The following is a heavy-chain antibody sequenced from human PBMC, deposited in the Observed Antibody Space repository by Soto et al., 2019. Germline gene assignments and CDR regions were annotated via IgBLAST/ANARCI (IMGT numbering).Heavy chain of an antibody. D-gene: IGHD2-15*01. J-gene: IGHJ3*02. Sequence: EVQLLESGGGLVQPGGSLRLSCGASGFTFSNYAMNWVRQAPGKGLEWVSSVSESGGSTFYADSVKGRFTISGDNSKTTLHLQLSSLRAEDTAVYYCAKGVRYCGSGSCYPAYAFDIWGQGTTVTVSS. CDR3: AKGVRYCGSGSCYPAYAFDI. CDR1: GFTFSNYA. V-gene: IGHV3-23*01. CDR2: VSESGGST.